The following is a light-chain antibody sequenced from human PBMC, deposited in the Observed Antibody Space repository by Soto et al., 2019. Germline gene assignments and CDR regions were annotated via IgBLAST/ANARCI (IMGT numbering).Light chain of an antibody. CDR3: QQDDNWPT. CDR2: GAS. V-gene: IGKV3-15*01. CDR1: QSISSN. J-gene: IGKJ1*01. Sequence: EIVMTQSPATLSVSPGERATLSCRASQSISSNLVWYQQKAGQAPRLLMYGASTRATGIPASFSGSGSGTEFTLTISSLQSEDFAVYYCQQDDNWPTFGEGTKVEIK.